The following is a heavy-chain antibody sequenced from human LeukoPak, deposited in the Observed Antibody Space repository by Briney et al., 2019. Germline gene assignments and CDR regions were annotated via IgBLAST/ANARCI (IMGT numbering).Heavy chain of an antibody. V-gene: IGHV3-23*01. Sequence: GGSLRLSCAASGFTFSSSAMSWVRQAPGKGLEWVSAISGTGGSTYYADSVKGHFTISRDNSKNTVYLQMNSLRAEDTAVYYCARTYGSGSYYQFDYWGQGTLVTVSS. CDR2: ISGTGGST. CDR1: GFTFSSSA. CDR3: ARTYGSGSYYQFDY. J-gene: IGHJ4*02. D-gene: IGHD3-10*01.